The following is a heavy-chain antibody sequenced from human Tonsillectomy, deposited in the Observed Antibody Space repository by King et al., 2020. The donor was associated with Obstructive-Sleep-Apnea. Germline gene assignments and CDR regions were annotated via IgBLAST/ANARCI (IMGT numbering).Heavy chain of an antibody. V-gene: IGHV4-59*08. CDR2: IYYSGST. CDR3: ARQPFYYYGMDV. Sequence: QLQESGPGLVKPSETLSLICNVSGGSISTYYWSWIRQPPGKGLEWIGYIYYSGSTSYNPSLKSRVTISVDTSKNQFFLKLSSLTAADTAVYYCARQPFYYYGMDVWGHGTTVTISS. J-gene: IGHJ6*02. CDR1: GGSISTYY.